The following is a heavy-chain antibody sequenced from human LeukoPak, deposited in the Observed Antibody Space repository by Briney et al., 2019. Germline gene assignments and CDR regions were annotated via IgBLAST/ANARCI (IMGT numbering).Heavy chain of an antibody. CDR1: GYSFTSYW. V-gene: IGHV5-51*01. Sequence: GESLKISCKGSGYSFTSYWIGWVRQMSGKGLEWMGIIYPGDSDTRYRPSFQGQVTISADKSISTAYLQWSSLKASDTAMYYCARPGQLGEYTPYYFDYWGQGVLVTVSS. D-gene: IGHD3-16*01. CDR2: IYPGDSDT. CDR3: ARPGQLGEYTPYYFDY. J-gene: IGHJ4*02.